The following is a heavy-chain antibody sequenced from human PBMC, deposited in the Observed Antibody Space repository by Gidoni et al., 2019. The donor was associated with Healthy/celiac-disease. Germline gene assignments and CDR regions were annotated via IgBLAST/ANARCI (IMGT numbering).Heavy chain of an antibody. CDR3: ARVAYSYGNYYYYGMDV. J-gene: IGHJ6*02. CDR2: IYYSGST. Sequence: QVQLPESGPGLVKPSETLSLTCTVSGGSISSYYWSGTRQPPGKGLEWIGYIYYSGSTNYNPSLKSRVTISVDTSKNQFSLKLSSVTAADAAVYYCARVAYSYGNYYYYGMDVWGQGTTVTVSS. CDR1: GGSISSYY. V-gene: IGHV4-59*01. D-gene: IGHD5-18*01.